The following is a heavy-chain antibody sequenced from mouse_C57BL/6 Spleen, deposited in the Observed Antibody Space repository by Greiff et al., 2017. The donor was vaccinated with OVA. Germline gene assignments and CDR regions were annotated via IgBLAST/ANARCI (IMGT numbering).Heavy chain of an antibody. CDR1: GYTFTSYW. D-gene: IGHD1-1*01. CDR2: IYPGSGST. J-gene: IGHJ2*01. V-gene: IGHV1-55*01. Sequence: VQLQQSGAELVKPGASVKMSCKASGYTFTSYWITWVKQRPGQGLEWIGDIYPGSGSTNYNEKFKSKATLTVDTSSSTAYMQLSSLTSEDSAVYYCARGGYYYGSSDYWGQGTTLTVSS. CDR3: ARGGYYYGSSDY.